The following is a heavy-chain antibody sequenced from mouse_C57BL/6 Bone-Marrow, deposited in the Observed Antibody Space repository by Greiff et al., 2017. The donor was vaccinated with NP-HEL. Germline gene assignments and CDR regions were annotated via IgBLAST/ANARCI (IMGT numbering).Heavy chain of an antibody. J-gene: IGHJ3*01. CDR2: ISNGGGST. CDR1: GFTFSDYY. CDR3: ASLWYPAWFAY. D-gene: IGHD2-1*01. V-gene: IGHV5-12*01. Sequence: DVKLVESGGGLVQPGGSLKLSCAASGFTFSDYYMYWVRQTPEKRLEWVAYISNGGGSTYYPDTVKGRFTISRDNAKNTLYLQMSRLKSEDTAMYYCASLWYPAWFAYWGQGTLVTVSA.